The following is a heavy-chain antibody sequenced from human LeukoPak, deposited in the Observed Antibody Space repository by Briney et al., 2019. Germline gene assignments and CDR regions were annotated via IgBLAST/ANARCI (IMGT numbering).Heavy chain of an antibody. D-gene: IGHD3-16*01. CDR3: AKADATIGGAFDT. Sequence: GGSLRLSCAASRFIFRNYAMSWVRQAPGRGLEWLSILSGTADSKYYADSVKGRFTIPRDNPRSTLYLEMNILRAEDTAVYYCAKADATIGGAFDTWGQGTMVIVSS. V-gene: IGHV3-23*01. CDR1: RFIFRNYA. CDR2: LSGTADSK. J-gene: IGHJ3*02.